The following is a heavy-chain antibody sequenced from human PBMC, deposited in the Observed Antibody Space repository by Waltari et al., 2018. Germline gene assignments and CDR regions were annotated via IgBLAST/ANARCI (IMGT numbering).Heavy chain of an antibody. CDR1: GGSFSGYY. Sequence: QVQLQQWGAGLLKPSETLSLTCAFYGGSFSGYYWSWIRQPPGKGLEWIGEINHSGSTNYNPSLKSRVTISVDTSKNQFSLKLSSVTAADTAVYYCAILDSSSRDWGQGTLVTVSS. CDR2: INHSGST. J-gene: IGHJ4*02. D-gene: IGHD6-6*01. V-gene: IGHV4-34*01. CDR3: AILDSSSRD.